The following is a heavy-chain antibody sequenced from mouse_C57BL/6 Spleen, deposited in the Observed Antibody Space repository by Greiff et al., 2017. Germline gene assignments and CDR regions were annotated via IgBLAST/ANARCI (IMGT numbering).Heavy chain of an antibody. D-gene: IGHD2-14*01. CDR2: IDPETGGT. CDR1: GYTFTDYE. CDR3: TRDWVLSRYFDV. V-gene: IGHV1-15*01. Sequence: QVQLLQSGAELVRPGASVTLSCKASGYTFTDYEMHWVKQTPVHGLEWIGAIDPETGGTAYNQTFKGKAILTADKSSSTAYMELRSLTSEDSAVYYYTRDWVLSRYFDVWGTGTTVTVSS. J-gene: IGHJ1*03.